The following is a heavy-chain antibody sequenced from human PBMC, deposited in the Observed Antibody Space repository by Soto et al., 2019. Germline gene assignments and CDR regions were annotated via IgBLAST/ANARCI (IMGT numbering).Heavy chain of an antibody. Sequence: QVQLQESGPGLVKPSQTLSLTCTVSGGSISSGGYYWSWIRQHPGKGLEWIGYIYYSGSTYYNPSLKSRVTITVDTSKNQFSLKLSSVTAADTAVYYCARAVVSAYDILTAFDYWGQGTLVTVSS. CDR3: ARAVVSAYDILTAFDY. D-gene: IGHD3-9*01. CDR1: GGSISSGGYY. J-gene: IGHJ4*02. CDR2: IYYSGST. V-gene: IGHV4-31*03.